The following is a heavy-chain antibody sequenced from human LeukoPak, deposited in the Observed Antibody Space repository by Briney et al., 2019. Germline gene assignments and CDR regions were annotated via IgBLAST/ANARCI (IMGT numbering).Heavy chain of an antibody. J-gene: IGHJ4*02. CDR1: GFTVSSNY. D-gene: IGHD2-21*01. Sequence: GGSLRLSCAASGFTVSSNYMSWVRQAPGKGLEWVSVIYSGGSTYYADSVKGRFTISRDNAKNSLYLQMNSLRAEDTAVYYCAREDGEMFDYWGQGILVTVSS. V-gene: IGHV3-66*01. CDR3: AREDGEMFDY. CDR2: IYSGGST.